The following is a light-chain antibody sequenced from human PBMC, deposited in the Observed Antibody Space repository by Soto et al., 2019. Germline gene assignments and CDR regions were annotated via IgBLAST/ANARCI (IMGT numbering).Light chain of an antibody. J-gene: IGLJ3*02. CDR2: YDR. CDR3: QLWDTSSDQQV. Sequence: SYELTQPPSVSVAPGKTATITCGGNNIGSESVNWYQQKPGQAPLLVIYYDRDRPSVIPERFSGSNSGNTATLTISRVEAGDEADYYCQLWDTSSDQQVFGGGTEVTVL. CDR1: NIGSES. V-gene: IGLV3-21*04.